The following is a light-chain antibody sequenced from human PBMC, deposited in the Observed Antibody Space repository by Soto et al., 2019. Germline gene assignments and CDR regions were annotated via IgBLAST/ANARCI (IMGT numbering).Light chain of an antibody. J-gene: IGKJ4*01. CDR3: QQYNSYPLT. CDR2: AAS. V-gene: IGKV1D-16*01. CDR1: QGISNW. Sequence: DLQMTQSPSSLSASVGDRVTITCRASQGISNWLAWYQQKPEKAPKSLIYAASSLRSGVPSRFSGSGSGTDFTLTISSLQSEDFATYYCQQYNSYPLTFGGGTKVEIK.